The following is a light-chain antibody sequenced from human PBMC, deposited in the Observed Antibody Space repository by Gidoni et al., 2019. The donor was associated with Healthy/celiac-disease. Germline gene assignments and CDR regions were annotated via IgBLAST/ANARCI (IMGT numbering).Light chain of an antibody. J-gene: IGKJ5*01. CDR1: QSISSY. CDR3: KQSYSTPPEVT. CDR2: AAS. V-gene: IGKV1-39*01. Sequence: DIQMTQSPSSLSASVGDRVTITCRASQSISSYLNWYQQKPGKAPKLLIYAASSLQSGVPSRFSGSGSGTDFTLTISSLQPEDFATYYCKQSYSTPPEVTFGQGTRLEIK.